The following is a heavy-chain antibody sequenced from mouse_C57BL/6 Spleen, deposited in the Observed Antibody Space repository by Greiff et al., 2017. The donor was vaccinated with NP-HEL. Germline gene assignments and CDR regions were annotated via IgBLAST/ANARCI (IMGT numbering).Heavy chain of an antibody. J-gene: IGHJ2*01. V-gene: IGHV5-16*01. Sequence: EVKLVESEGGLVQPGSSMKLSCTASGFTFSDYYMAWVRQVPEKGLEWVANINYDGSSTYYLDSLKSRFIISRDNAKNILYLQMSSLKSEDTATYYCARGGYYGSSLGYFDYWGQGTTLTVSS. D-gene: IGHD1-1*01. CDR1: GFTFSDYY. CDR3: ARGGYYGSSLGYFDY. CDR2: INYDGSST.